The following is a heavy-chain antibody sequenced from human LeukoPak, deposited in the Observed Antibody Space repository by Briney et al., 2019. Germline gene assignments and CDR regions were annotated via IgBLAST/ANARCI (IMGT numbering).Heavy chain of an antibody. CDR3: ARVRVMIVVSNEDY. V-gene: IGHV1-2*06. CDR2: INPNSGGT. CDR1: GYTFTGYY. D-gene: IGHD3-22*01. J-gene: IGHJ4*02. Sequence: ASVKVSCKASGYTFTGYYMHWVRQAPGQGLEWMGRINPNSGGTNYAQKFQGRVTMTTDTSTSTAYMELRSLRSDDTAVYYCARVRVMIVVSNEDYWGQGTLVTVSS.